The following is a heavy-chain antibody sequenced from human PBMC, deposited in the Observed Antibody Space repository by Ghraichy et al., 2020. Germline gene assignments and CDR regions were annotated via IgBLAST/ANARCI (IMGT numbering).Heavy chain of an antibody. Sequence: ASVKASCKASGYTFTSYDINWVRQATGQGLEWMGWMNPNSGNTGYAQKFQGRVTMTRNTSISTAYMELSSLRSEDTAVYYCASPLYGGVSYYYGMDVWGQGTTVTVSS. V-gene: IGHV1-8*01. CDR1: GYTFTSYD. CDR3: ASPLYGGVSYYYGMDV. D-gene: IGHD4-23*01. J-gene: IGHJ6*02. CDR2: MNPNSGNT.